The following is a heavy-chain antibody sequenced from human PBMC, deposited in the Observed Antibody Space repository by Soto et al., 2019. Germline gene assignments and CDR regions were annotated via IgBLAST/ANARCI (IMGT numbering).Heavy chain of an antibody. Sequence: EVRLLESGGGLVQPGGSLRVSCAASGFTFTSYAMTWVRQAPGKGLKWVSAISGSGDSTYYADSVKGRFTVSRDNSKNMLYLQMNSLRAEDTAVYYCAKEGLVAATLNWFAPWGQGTLVIVSS. V-gene: IGHV3-23*01. J-gene: IGHJ5*02. D-gene: IGHD2-15*01. CDR3: AKEGLVAATLNWFAP. CDR2: ISGSGDST. CDR1: GFTFTSYA.